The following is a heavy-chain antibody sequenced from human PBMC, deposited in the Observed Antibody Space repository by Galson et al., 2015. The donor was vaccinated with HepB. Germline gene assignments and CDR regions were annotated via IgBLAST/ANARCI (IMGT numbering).Heavy chain of an antibody. V-gene: IGHV1-46*04. CDR3: ARDPGGTVAGTLYFQH. D-gene: IGHD6-19*01. Sequence: SVKVSCKASGYTFTSYYMHWVRQAPGQGLEWMGIINPSGGSTSYAQKLQGRVTMTRDTSTSTVYMELSSLRSEDTAVYYCARDPGGTVAGTLYFQHWGQGTLVTVSS. CDR1: GYTFTSYY. CDR2: INPSGGST. J-gene: IGHJ1*01.